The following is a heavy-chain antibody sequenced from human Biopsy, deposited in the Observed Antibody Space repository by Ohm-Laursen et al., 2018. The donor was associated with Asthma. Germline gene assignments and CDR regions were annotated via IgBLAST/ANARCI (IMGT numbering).Heavy chain of an antibody. CDR2: INPNSGGT. J-gene: IGHJ5*02. CDR3: ARRQKSAGDRWFDP. V-gene: IGHV1-2*06. D-gene: IGHD6-13*01. Sequence: GSSVKVSCKASGYTFIGCHIHWMRQAPGQGLEWMGRINPNSGGTNYAQKFQGRVIITRDTSISTAYMEVSRLRSDGTAVYYCARRQKSAGDRWFDPWGQGTLVTVSS. CDR1: GYTFIGCH.